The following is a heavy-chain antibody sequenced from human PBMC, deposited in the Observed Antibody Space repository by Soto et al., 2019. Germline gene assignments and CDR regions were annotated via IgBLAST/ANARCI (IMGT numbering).Heavy chain of an antibody. Sequence: QVQLVQSGAEVKKPGASVKVSCKASGYTFTSYGISWVRQAPGRGLEWMGWISAYNGNTKYAQKLQGRVTMTMDTSTSTADMELRSVRSDDTAVYYCAREPNYFDYWGQGTLVTVSS. CDR2: ISAYNGNT. CDR3: AREPNYFDY. V-gene: IGHV1-18*01. CDR1: GYTFTSYG. J-gene: IGHJ4*02.